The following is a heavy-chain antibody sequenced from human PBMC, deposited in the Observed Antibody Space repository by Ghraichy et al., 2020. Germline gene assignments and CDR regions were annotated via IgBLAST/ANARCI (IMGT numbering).Heavy chain of an antibody. CDR2: INSDGGSS. CDR1: GFTFSSYW. J-gene: IGHJ6*02. Sequence: GGSLRLSCVASGFTFSSYWMHWVRQAPGKGLVWVSRINSDGGSSNYADSVKGRFTISRDNAKNTLYLQMNSLRAEDTAVYYCARGRFGAYGMDVGGQGTTVTVSS. CDR3: ARGRFGAYGMDV. V-gene: IGHV3-74*01. D-gene: IGHD3-10*01.